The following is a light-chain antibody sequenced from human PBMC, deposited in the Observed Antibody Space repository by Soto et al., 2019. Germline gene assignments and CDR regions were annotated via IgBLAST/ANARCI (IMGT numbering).Light chain of an antibody. CDR2: AAS. CDR3: QQYNNWPPWT. V-gene: IGKV3-20*01. CDR1: QTLSINS. Sequence: EIVLTQSPGTLSLSPGERATLFCRASQTLSINSLAWYQQKPGQAPRLLIYAASTRDTGIPDRFSGSGSGTDFTLTISRLEPEDFAVYYCQQYNNWPPWTFGQGTKVDIK. J-gene: IGKJ1*01.